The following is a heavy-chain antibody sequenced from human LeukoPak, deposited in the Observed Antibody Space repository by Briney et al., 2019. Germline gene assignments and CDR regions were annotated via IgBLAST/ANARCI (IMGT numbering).Heavy chain of an antibody. Sequence: SETLSLTCAVYGGSFSGYYWSWLRQPPGKGLEWIGEINHSGSTNYNPSLKSRVTISVDTSKNQSSLKLSSVTAADTAVYYCARAHGDYMNYFDYWGQGTLVTVSS. CDR1: GGSFSGYY. V-gene: IGHV4-34*01. CDR3: ARAHGDYMNYFDY. J-gene: IGHJ4*02. CDR2: INHSGST. D-gene: IGHD4-17*01.